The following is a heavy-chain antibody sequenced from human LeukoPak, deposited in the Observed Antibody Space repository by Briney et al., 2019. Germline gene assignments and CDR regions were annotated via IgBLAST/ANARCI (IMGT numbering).Heavy chain of an antibody. V-gene: IGHV4-34*01. D-gene: IGHD3-10*01. CDR2: INDIGNT. CDR3: ARLGSVGYYNYQYMDI. CDR1: GGSFSGYY. Sequence: PSETLSLTCAVCGGSFSGYYWSWIRQPPGKGLEWIGEINDIGNTNYDPSLGSRVTISVDTSKNQFSLSLTSATAADTAVYFCARLGSVGYYNYQYMDIWGNGTTVTFSS. J-gene: IGHJ6*03.